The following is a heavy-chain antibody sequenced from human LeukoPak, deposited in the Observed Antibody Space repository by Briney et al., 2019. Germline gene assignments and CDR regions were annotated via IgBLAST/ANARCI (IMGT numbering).Heavy chain of an antibody. CDR3: IAHFPYFYGFDV. J-gene: IGHJ6*04. CDR1: GFTIGTAW. CDR2: IKSEGEGATT. V-gene: IGHV3-15*01. Sequence: GGSLRLSCVSSGFTIGTAWMSWVRQAPGKGLEWLGHIKSEGEGATTDYAAPAKGRFAISRDDSKNMNYLQMSSLKIDDTAIYYCIAHFPYFYGFDVWGKGTTVTVSS. D-gene: IGHD3-3*02.